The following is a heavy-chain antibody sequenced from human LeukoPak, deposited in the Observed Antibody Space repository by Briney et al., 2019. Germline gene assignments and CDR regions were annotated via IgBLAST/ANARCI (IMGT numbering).Heavy chain of an antibody. J-gene: IGHJ4*02. Sequence: PGGSLRLSCAASGFTFSSYSMNWVRQAPGKGLEWVSSISSSSSYIYYADSVKGRFTISRDNAKNTVFLQMNSLRDDDTAVYYCTRSLWGASDHWGQGTLVTVSS. CDR3: TRSLWGASDH. CDR1: GFTFSSYS. D-gene: IGHD7-27*01. CDR2: ISSSSSYI. V-gene: IGHV3-21*01.